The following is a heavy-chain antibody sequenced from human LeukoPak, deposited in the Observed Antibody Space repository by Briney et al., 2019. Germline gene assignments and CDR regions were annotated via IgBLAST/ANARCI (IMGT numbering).Heavy chain of an antibody. CDR2: IYDSGTT. J-gene: IGHJ4*02. CDR3: ARGGDRRGFDY. V-gene: IGHV4-31*03. CDR1: GGSISNGGYY. Sequence: SETLSLTCSVSGGSISNGGYYWSWIRQHPGKGLEWIGYIYDSGTTYYNPALQSRVTISVDTSDNQFSLKLRSLTAADTAVYYCARGGDRRGFDYWGQGALVTVSS. D-gene: IGHD1-14*01.